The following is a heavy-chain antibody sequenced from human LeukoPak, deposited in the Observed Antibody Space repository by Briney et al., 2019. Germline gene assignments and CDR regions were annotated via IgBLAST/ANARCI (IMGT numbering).Heavy chain of an antibody. Sequence: GGSLRLSCAASGFTFSSYGMHWVRQAPGKGLEWVAVISYDGSNKYYADPVKGRFTISRDNSKNTLYLQMNSLRAEDTAVYYCAKEGYFDHNYGMDVWGQGTTVTVSS. D-gene: IGHD3-9*01. CDR1: GFTFSSYG. V-gene: IGHV3-30*18. CDR3: AKEGYFDHNYGMDV. CDR2: ISYDGSNK. J-gene: IGHJ6*02.